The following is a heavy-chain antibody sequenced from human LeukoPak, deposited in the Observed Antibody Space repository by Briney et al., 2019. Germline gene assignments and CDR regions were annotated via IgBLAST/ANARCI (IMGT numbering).Heavy chain of an antibody. D-gene: IGHD6-13*01. CDR2: IKQDGSEK. CDR1: GFTFSSYW. J-gene: IGHJ4*02. V-gene: IGHV3-7*01. Sequence: GGSLRLSCAASGFTFSSYWMSWVRQAPGKGLEWVANIKQDGSEKYYVDSVKGRFTISRDNAKNSLYLQMNSLRAEDTAVYYCARDQEGQQLVSAPFDYWGQGTLVT. CDR3: ARDQEGQQLVSAPFDY.